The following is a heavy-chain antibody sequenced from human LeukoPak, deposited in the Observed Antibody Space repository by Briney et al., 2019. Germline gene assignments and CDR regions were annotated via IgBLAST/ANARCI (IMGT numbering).Heavy chain of an antibody. D-gene: IGHD4-23*01. CDR1: GFTFHNYA. V-gene: IGHV3-30*04. J-gene: IGHJ4*02. Sequence: GGSLRLSCAASGFTFHNYALHWVRQAPGKGLEWVEVVSYDGSYKDYADSVKGRFTISRDNSRNTLYLQMNSLRPQDTAVYYCARGARKGDDYGGFFDYWGQGTLVTVSS. CDR3: ARGARKGDDYGGFFDY. CDR2: VSYDGSYK.